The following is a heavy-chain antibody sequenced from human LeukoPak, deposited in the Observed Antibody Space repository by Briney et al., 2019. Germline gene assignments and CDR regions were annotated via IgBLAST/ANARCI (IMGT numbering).Heavy chain of an antibody. J-gene: IGHJ4*02. CDR1: GGSFSGYY. Sequence: SETLSLTCAVYGGSFSGYYWSWIRQPPGKGLEWIGEINHSGSTNYNPSLKSRVTISVDTSKNQFSLKRSSETAADTAVYYCARTTVTTFGSYWGQGTLVTVSS. CDR3: ARTTVTTFGSY. D-gene: IGHD4-17*01. V-gene: IGHV4-34*01. CDR2: INHSGST.